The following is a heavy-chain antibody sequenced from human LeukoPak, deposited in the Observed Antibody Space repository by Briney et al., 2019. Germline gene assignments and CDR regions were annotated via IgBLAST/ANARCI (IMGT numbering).Heavy chain of an antibody. CDR1: GGSISSYY. CDR3: ARAFLVGYSPEEYFFDY. V-gene: IGHV4-59*01. D-gene: IGHD2-15*01. CDR2: IYYSGST. J-gene: IGHJ4*02. Sequence: PSETLSLTCTVSGGSISSYYWSWIRQPPGKGLEWIGYIYYSGSTNYNPSLKSRVTISVDTSKNQFSLNLSSVTAADTAVHYCARAFLVGYSPEEYFFDYWGQGNLVTVSS.